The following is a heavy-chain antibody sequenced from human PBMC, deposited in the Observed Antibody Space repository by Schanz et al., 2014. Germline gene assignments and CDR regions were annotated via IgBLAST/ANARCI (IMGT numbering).Heavy chain of an antibody. D-gene: IGHD1-7*01. CDR1: RFTFSSYT. J-gene: IGHJ6*02. CDR2: ISYDGSNK. V-gene: IGHV3-30*04. CDR3: ASLIGTTSAHFYGMDV. Sequence: QVQLVESGGGVVQPGRSLRLSCAASRFTFSSYTMHWVRQAPGKGLEWVALISYDGSNKYYADSVKGRFTISRDNSKNTLYLQMNSLRAEDTAVYFCASLIGTTSAHFYGMDVWGQGTTVTVSS.